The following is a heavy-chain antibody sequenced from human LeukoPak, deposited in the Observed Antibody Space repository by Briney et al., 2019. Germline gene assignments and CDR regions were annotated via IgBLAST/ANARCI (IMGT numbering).Heavy chain of an antibody. CDR2: IYYSGST. CDR3: ARSRYSSGWYYI. Sequence: SETLSLTCTVSGGSISSSSYYWGWIRQPPGKGLEWIGSIYYSGSTYYNPSLKSRVTISVDTSKNQFSLKLSSVTAADTAVYYCARSRYSSGWYYIWGQGTMVTVSS. J-gene: IGHJ3*02. V-gene: IGHV4-39*07. D-gene: IGHD6-19*01. CDR1: GGSISSSSYY.